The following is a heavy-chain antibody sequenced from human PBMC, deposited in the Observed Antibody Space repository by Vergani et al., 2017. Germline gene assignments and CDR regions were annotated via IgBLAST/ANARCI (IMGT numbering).Heavy chain of an antibody. Sequence: EVQLLESGGGLVQPGGSLRLSCAASGFTFSSYAMSWVRQAPGKGLEWVSAISGSGGSTYYADSVKGRFTISRDNSKNTLYLQMNSLRAEDTAVYYCAKDGPPDSSGYYPGMGFDYWGQGTLVTVSS. D-gene: IGHD3-22*01. V-gene: IGHV3-23*01. J-gene: IGHJ4*02. CDR1: GFTFSSYA. CDR2: ISGSGGST. CDR3: AKDGPPDSSGYYPGMGFDY.